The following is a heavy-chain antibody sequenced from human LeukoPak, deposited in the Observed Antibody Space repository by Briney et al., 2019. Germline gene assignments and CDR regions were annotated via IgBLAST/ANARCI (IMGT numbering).Heavy chain of an antibody. CDR1: GYSISSGYY. V-gene: IGHV4-38-2*02. J-gene: IGHJ4*02. CDR3: ARDRATTVTTGHFDY. Sequence: PSETLSLTCTVSGYSISSGYYWGWIRQPPGKGLEWIGSLYHSGSTYYNPPLKSRVTISVDTSKNQFSLKLSSVTAADTAVYYCARDRATTVTTGHFDYWGQGTLVTVSS. CDR2: LYHSGST. D-gene: IGHD4-17*01.